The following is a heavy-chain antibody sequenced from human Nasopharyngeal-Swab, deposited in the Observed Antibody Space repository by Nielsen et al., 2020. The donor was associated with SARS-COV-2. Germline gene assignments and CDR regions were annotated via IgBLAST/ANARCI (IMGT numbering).Heavy chain of an antibody. CDR1: RFTFSRWP. CDR2: ISSDGSDK. V-gene: IGHV3-30*03. CDR3: ASLRADTPDFAY. J-gene: IGHJ4*02. Sequence: GGSLRLFCVASRFTFSRWPMHWVRQAPGKGLEWVTVISSDGSDKQYVDSVKGRFTISRDNSKNTLYPQVKSLRADDTGVYYCASLRADTPDFAYLGQGTLVTVSS. D-gene: IGHD2-15*01.